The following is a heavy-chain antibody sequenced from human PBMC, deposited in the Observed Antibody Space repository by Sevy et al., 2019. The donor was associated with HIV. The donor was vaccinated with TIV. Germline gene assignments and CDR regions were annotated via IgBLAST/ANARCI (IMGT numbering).Heavy chain of an antibody. Sequence: GGSLRLSCGASGFAFSRYGMHWVRQAPGKGLEWVAVIWHDGNYKYYADSVKGRFTISRDDARNSLYLQMNGLRAEDTAIYYCARAEQTYFFDYWGQGTLVTVSS. V-gene: IGHV3-33*01. J-gene: IGHJ4*02. CDR2: IWHDGNYK. CDR1: GFAFSRYG. CDR3: ARAEQTYFFDY.